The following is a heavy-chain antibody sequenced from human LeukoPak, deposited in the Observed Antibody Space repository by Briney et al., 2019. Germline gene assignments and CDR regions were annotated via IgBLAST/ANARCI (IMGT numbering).Heavy chain of an antibody. Sequence: TISRDNSKNTLYLQMSSLRTEDTAVYYCVKALGQWLVYYFDYWGQGTLVTVSS. V-gene: IGHV3-64D*06. D-gene: IGHD6-19*01. J-gene: IGHJ4*02. CDR3: VKALGQWLVYYFDY.